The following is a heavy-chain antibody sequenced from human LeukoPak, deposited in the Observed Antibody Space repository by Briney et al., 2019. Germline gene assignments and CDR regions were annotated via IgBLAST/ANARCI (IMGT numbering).Heavy chain of an antibody. V-gene: IGHV4-30-4*01. J-gene: IGHJ5*02. CDR2: MYYSGST. CDR3: ARPYYYDSRIDP. CDR1: GGSISSGDYD. D-gene: IGHD3-22*01. Sequence: SETLSLTCTVSGGSISSGDYDWRWLRQPPGKGLEWIAYMYYSGSTYYNPSLKSRITMSAATSKNQLSLKLSSVTAADTAVYYCARPYYYDSRIDPWGQGILVTVSS.